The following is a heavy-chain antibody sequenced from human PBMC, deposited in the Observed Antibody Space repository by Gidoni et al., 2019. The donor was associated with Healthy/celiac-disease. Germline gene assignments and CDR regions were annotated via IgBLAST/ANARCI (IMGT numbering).Heavy chain of an antibody. D-gene: IGHD2-2*01. J-gene: IGHJ5*02. V-gene: IGHV4-39*07. CDR2: IYYSGST. Sequence: QLQLQESGPGLVKPSETLSITCTVSGGPISSSSYYWGWIRQPPGKGQEWIGIIYYSGSTYYNPSLKSRVTISVDTSKNQFSLKRSSVTAADTAVYYCAGAGGCISTSCYFRMCSWFDPWGQGTLVTVSS. CDR3: AGAGGCISTSCYFRMCSWFDP. CDR1: GGPISSSSYY.